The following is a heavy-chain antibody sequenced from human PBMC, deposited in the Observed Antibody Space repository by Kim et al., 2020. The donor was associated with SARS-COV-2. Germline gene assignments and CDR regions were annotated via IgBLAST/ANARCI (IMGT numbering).Heavy chain of an antibody. J-gene: IGHJ4*02. D-gene: IGHD4-4*01. CDR1: GDHVSGDSVA. CDR2: TYYRSKWYN. V-gene: IGHV6-1*01. CDR3: ARDHQYSVDY. Sequence: SQTLSLTCVISGDHVSGDSVACDWIRQYPSRGLEWLGRTYYRSKWYNDYAVSVKGRITISPDTSQNQFSLQVNSVTPEDTAVYYCARDHQYSVDYWGQGTLVSVSS.